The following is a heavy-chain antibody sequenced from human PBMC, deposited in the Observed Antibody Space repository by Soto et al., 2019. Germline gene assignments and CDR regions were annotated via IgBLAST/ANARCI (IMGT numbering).Heavy chain of an antibody. Sequence: QVQLQESGPGLVKPSETLSLTCTASGGSISSYYWSWIRQPPGKGLEWIGYIYYSGTTIYTPSLKSRATMSVDTSKNQSSLKLSAETAADTAVYYRARRGGRTFDSWGQGTLVTVSS. CDR2: IYYSGTT. D-gene: IGHD2-15*01. CDR1: GGSISSYY. CDR3: ARRGGRTFDS. V-gene: IGHV4-59*08. J-gene: IGHJ4*02.